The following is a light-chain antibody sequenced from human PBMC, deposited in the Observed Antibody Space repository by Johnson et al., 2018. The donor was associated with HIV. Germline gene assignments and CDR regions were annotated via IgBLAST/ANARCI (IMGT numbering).Light chain of an antibody. J-gene: IGLJ1*01. CDR3: GTWDSSLSASV. CDR2: ENN. Sequence: QSVLTQPPSVSAAPGQKVTISCSGSSSNIGNNYVSWYQQLPGTAPKLLIYENNKRPSGIPDRFSGSKSGTSATLGVTGLQTGDEADYYCGTWDSSLSASVFGTGTKVPFL. CDR1: SSNIGNNY. V-gene: IGLV1-51*02.